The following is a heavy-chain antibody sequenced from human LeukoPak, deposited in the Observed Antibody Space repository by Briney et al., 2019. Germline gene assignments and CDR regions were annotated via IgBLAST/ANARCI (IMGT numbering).Heavy chain of an antibody. V-gene: IGHV3-23*01. D-gene: IGHD2-2*01. CDR3: AKGVVVAPDVTPFDY. J-gene: IGHJ4*02. Sequence: PGGSLRLSCAVSGLTFNNYAMSWVRQAPGKGLEWVSGICGCGASIYCADSVKGRFTISRDNSKNTLYVQMNSLRAEDTAVYYCAKGVVVAPDVTPFDYWGQGTLVTVSS. CDR1: GLTFNNYA. CDR2: ICGCGASI.